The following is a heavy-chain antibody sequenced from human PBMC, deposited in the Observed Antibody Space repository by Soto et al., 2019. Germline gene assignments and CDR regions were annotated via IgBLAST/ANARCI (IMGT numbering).Heavy chain of an antibody. V-gene: IGHV4-31*03. J-gene: IGHJ5*02. Sequence: QVQLQESGPGLVKPSQTLSLTCTVSGDSISSGGNYWIWIRQHPAKGLEWIGYIYYSGSTYYNPSLKSRVAISVDTSTNQFSLKLTSVTAADTGVYYCARGPNPIFATWGQGTLVTVSS. CDR1: GDSISSGGNY. D-gene: IGHD3-3*01. CDR2: IYYSGST. CDR3: ARGPNPIFAT.